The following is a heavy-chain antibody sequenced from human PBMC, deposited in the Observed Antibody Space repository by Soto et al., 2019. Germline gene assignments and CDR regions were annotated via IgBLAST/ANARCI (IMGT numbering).Heavy chain of an antibody. CDR3: AKGSGPVGYCSGGSCRKGYVDY. V-gene: IGHV3-23*01. CDR1: GFTFSSYA. Sequence: GGSLRLSCAASGFTFSSYAMSWVRQAPGKGLEWVSAISGSGGSTYYADSVKGRFTISRDNSKNTLYLQMNSLRAEETAVYYCAKGSGPVGYCSGGSCRKGYVDYWGQGTLVTVSS. D-gene: IGHD2-15*01. J-gene: IGHJ4*02. CDR2: ISGSGGST.